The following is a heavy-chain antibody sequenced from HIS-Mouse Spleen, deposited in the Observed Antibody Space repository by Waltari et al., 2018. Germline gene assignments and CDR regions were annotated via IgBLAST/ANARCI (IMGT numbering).Heavy chain of an antibody. Sequence: QLQLQESGPGLVKPSETLSLTCTLSGGSISSSSYYWGCIRQPPGKGLEWIGSIYYSGSTYYNPSLKSRVTISVDTSKNQFSLKLSSVTAADTAVYYCARDSDYSNNFDYWGQGTLVTVSS. D-gene: IGHD4-4*01. V-gene: IGHV4-39*07. CDR2: IYYSGST. CDR1: GGSISSSSYY. J-gene: IGHJ4*02. CDR3: ARDSDYSNNFDY.